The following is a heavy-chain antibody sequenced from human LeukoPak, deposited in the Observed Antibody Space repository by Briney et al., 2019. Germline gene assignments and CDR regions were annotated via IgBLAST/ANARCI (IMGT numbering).Heavy chain of an antibody. CDR1: GFTFSSYD. J-gene: IGHJ6*02. Sequence: GGSLRLSCAASGFTFSSYDMHWVRQATGKGLEWVSAIGTAGDTYYPGSVKGRFTISRENAKNSLYLQMNSLRAGETAVNYCARALRSGYSYGSTPAIYYYYGMDVWGQGTTVTVSS. V-gene: IGHV3-13*01. CDR2: IGTAGDT. CDR3: ARALRSGYSYGSTPAIYYYYGMDV. D-gene: IGHD5-18*01.